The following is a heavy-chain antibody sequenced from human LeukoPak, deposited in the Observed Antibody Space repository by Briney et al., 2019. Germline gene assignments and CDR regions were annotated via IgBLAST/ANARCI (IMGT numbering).Heavy chain of an antibody. J-gene: IGHJ5*02. Sequence: ASVKVSCKASGYTFTGYYMHWVRQAPGQGLEWMGWISAYNGNTNYAQKLQGRVTMTTDTSTSTAYMELRSLRSDDTAVYYCARARPYYYGSGSYWFDPWGQGTLVTVSS. CDR1: GYTFTGYY. V-gene: IGHV1-18*04. CDR2: ISAYNGNT. D-gene: IGHD3-10*01. CDR3: ARARPYYYGSGSYWFDP.